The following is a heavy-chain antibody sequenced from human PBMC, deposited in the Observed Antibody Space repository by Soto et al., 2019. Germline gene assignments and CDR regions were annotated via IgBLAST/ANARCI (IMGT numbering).Heavy chain of an antibody. CDR1: GFTFSDYY. V-gene: IGHV3-11*01. Sequence: PGGSLRLSCAASGFTFSDYYMSWIRQAPGKGLEWVSYISSSGSTIYYADSVKGRFTISRDNAKNSLYLQMNSLRAEDAAVYYCARVMGILRSYGPRAYYFDYWGQGTLVTVSS. CDR3: ARVMGILRSYGPRAYYFDY. J-gene: IGHJ4*02. D-gene: IGHD5-18*01. CDR2: ISSSGSTI.